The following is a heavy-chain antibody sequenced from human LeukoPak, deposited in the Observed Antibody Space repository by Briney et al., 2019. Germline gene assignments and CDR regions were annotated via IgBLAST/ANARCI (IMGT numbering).Heavy chain of an antibody. CDR3: AREQSLYGDYDRDAFDI. CDR1: GFTVSSNY. D-gene: IGHD4-17*01. Sequence: GGSLRLSCAASGFTVSSNYMSCVRQAPGRGLEWVSVIYSGGSTYYADSVKGRFTISRDNSKNTLYLQMNSLRAEDTAVYYCAREQSLYGDYDRDAFDIWGQGTMVTVSS. J-gene: IGHJ3*02. CDR2: IYSGGST. V-gene: IGHV3-66*01.